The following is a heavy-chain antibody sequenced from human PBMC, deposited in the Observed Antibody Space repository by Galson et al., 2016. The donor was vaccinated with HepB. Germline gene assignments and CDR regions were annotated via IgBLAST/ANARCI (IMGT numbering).Heavy chain of an antibody. J-gene: IGHJ4*02. CDR2: INPDSGSR. V-gene: IGHV1-2*02. Sequence: SVKVSCKASGNTYTASYLHWVRQAPGQGLEWVGWINPDSGSRHYAQRFQGRVTMTRDTSTSTTYMELRSLRSDDTAVYYCAKFVNLDLDYWGQVTPVTFSS. D-gene: IGHD1-14*01. CDR3: AKFVNLDLDY. CDR1: GNTYTASY.